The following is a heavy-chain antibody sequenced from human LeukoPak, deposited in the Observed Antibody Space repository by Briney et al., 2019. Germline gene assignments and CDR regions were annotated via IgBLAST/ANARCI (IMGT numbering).Heavy chain of an antibody. CDR3: ARDPFDI. J-gene: IGHJ3*02. V-gene: IGHV3-21*01. CDR1: GFTFRIYT. CDR2: ISSSTGYI. Sequence: PGGSLRLSCAASGFTFRIYTMNWVRQAPGKGLQWVSSISSSTGYIYYADSVKGRFITSRDNAKNSLYLQMNSLRADDTAMYYCARDPFDIWGQGTMVTVSS.